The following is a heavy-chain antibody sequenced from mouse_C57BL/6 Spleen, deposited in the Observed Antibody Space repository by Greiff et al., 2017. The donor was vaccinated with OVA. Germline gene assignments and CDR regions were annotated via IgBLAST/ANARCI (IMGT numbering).Heavy chain of an antibody. CDR3: ARSASWDGYWYFDV. D-gene: IGHD4-1*01. CDR2: IDPNSGGT. J-gene: IGHJ1*03. CDR1: GYTFTSYW. Sequence: VKLMESGAELVKPGASVKLSCKASGYTFTSYWMHWVKQRPGRGLEWIGRIDPNSGGTKYNEKFKSKATLTVDKPSSTAYMQLSSLTSEDSAVYYCARSASWDGYWYFDVWGTGTTVTVSS. V-gene: IGHV1-72*01.